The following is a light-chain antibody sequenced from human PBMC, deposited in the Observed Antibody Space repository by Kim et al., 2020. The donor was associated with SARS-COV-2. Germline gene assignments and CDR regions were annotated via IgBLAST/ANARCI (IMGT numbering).Light chain of an antibody. CDR1: QDINSW. J-gene: IGKJ4*01. CDR3: QQANSFPCT. CDR2: AAS. Sequence: DIQMTQSPSSVSASVGDRVTITCRASQDINSWLAWYQQRPGKAPNLLIYAASTLQSGVPSRFSGSESGTDFTLTISSLQPEDIATYYCQQANSFPCTFGGGTKVDIK. V-gene: IGKV1-12*01.